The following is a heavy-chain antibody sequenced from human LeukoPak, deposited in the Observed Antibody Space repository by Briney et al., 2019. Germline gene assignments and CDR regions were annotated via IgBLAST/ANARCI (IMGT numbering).Heavy chain of an antibody. D-gene: IGHD5-18*01. J-gene: IGHJ4*02. V-gene: IGHV3-30*03. CDR3: ARVRGYSYANGYHFEY. CDR1: GFTFMKFG. CDR2: ISYDGSNR. Sequence: PGRSLRLSCAASGFTFMKFGMHWVRVAPGKGPEWLAVISYDGSNRYADSVKGRFTISRDDSSNTLYLQMNLLRAEDTALYYCARVRGYSYANGYHFEYWGQGTLVTVSS.